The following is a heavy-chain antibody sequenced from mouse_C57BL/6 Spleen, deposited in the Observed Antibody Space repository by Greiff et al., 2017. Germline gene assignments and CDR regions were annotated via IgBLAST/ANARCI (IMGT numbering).Heavy chain of an antibody. CDR1: GYTFTSYW. CDR2: IYPGSGST. CDR3: ARRSSYDAMDY. Sequence: QVQLQQPGAELVKPGASVKKSCKASGYTFTSYWITWVKQRPGQGLEWIGDIYPGSGSTNYNEKFKSKATLTVDTSSSTAYMQLSSLTSEDSAVYYCARRSSYDAMDYWGQGTSVTVSS. J-gene: IGHJ4*01. V-gene: IGHV1-55*01. D-gene: IGHD1-1*01.